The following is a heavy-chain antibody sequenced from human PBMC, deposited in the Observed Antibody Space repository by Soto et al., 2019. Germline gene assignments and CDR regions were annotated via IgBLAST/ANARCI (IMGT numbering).Heavy chain of an antibody. J-gene: IGHJ5*02. CDR3: ARAYYYDSSGYLNWFDP. D-gene: IGHD3-22*01. CDR1: GFTFSSYS. V-gene: IGHV3-48*01. CDR2: ISSSSSTI. Sequence: GGSLRLSCVASGFTFSSYSMNWVRQAPGKGLEWVSYISSSSSTIYYADSVKGRFTISRDNAKNSLYLQMNSLRAEDTAVYYCARAYYYDSSGYLNWFDPWGQGTLVTVSS.